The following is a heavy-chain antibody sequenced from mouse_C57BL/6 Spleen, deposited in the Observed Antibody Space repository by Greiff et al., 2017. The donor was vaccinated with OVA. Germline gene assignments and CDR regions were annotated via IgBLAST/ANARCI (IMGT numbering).Heavy chain of an antibody. J-gene: IGHJ3*01. CDR3: ARGYYYGSSFSWFAY. D-gene: IGHD1-1*01. CDR2: INPNNGGT. V-gene: IGHV1-18*01. Sequence: VQLKQSGPELVKPGASVKIPCKASGYTFTDYNMDWVKQSHGKSLEWIGDINPNNGGTIYNQKFKGKATLTVDKSSSTAYMELRSLTSEDTAVYYCARGYYYGSSFSWFAYWGQGTLVTVSA. CDR1: GYTFTDYN.